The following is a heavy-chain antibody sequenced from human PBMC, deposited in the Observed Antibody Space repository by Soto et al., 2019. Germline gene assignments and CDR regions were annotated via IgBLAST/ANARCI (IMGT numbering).Heavy chain of an antibody. CDR3: EKDGEAAGMWLDY. Sequence: PGGSLRLSCAASGFTFDDYAMHWVRQAPGKGLEWVSGISWNSGSIGYADSVKGRFTISRDNAKNSLYLQMNSLRAEDTALYYCEKDGEAAGMWLDYWGQGTLVTVSS. CDR1: GFTFDDYA. D-gene: IGHD6-13*01. J-gene: IGHJ4*02. V-gene: IGHV3-9*01. CDR2: ISWNSGSI.